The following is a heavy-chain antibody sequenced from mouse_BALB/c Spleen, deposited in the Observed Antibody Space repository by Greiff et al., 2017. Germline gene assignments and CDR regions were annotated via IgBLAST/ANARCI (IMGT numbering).Heavy chain of an antibody. CDR3: ARALLLRRAMDY. Sequence: EVKVEESGGGLVQPGGSLRLSCATSGFTFTDYYMSWVRQPPGKALEWLGFIRNKANGYTTEYSASVKGRFTISRDNSQSILYLQMNTLRAEDSATYYCARALLLRRAMDYWGQGTSVTVSS. CDR2: IRNKANGYTT. CDR1: GFTFTDYY. V-gene: IGHV7-3*02. D-gene: IGHD1-1*01. J-gene: IGHJ4*01.